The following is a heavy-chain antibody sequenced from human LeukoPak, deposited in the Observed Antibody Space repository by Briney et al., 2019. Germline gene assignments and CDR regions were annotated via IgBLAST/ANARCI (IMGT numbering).Heavy chain of an antibody. CDR2: IYTSGST. Sequence: SETLSLTCTVSGYSIRSGYHWSWIRQTPGKGLEWLGSIYTSGSTNYNPSLKSRVTMSVDTSKNQFSLKLSSVTAADTAVYYCARVGVAAAAPFDYWGQGTLVTVSS. CDR1: GYSIRSGYH. CDR3: ARVGVAAAAPFDY. D-gene: IGHD6-13*01. V-gene: IGHV4-38-2*02. J-gene: IGHJ4*02.